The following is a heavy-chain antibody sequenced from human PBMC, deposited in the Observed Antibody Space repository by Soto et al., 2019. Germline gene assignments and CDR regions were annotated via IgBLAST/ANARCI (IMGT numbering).Heavy chain of an antibody. V-gene: IGHV3-21*01. CDR3: ARVDGYTYPNDY. D-gene: IGHD5-12*01. J-gene: IGHJ4*02. CDR2: ITSGSDYI. CDR1: GFTFSAYS. Sequence: ESGGGLVKPGGSLRLSCAASGFTFSAYSMSWVRQAPGKGLEWVSSITSGSDYIYYADSLKGRFTISRDNAKNSLYLQMHSLRAEDTAFYYCARVDGYTYPNDYWGQGTLVTVSS.